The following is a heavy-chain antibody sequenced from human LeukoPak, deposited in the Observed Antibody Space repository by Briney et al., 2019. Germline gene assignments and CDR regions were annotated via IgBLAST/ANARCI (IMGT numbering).Heavy chain of an antibody. V-gene: IGHV4-34*01. J-gene: IGHJ4*02. CDR3: ARGPAGYCSGGSCFFFDY. CDR2: INHSGST. Sequence: SWVRQAPGKGLEWVGEINHSGSTNYNPSLKSRVTISVDTSKNQFSLKLSSVTAADTAVYYCARGPAGYCSGGSCFFFDYWGQGTLVTVSS. D-gene: IGHD2-15*01.